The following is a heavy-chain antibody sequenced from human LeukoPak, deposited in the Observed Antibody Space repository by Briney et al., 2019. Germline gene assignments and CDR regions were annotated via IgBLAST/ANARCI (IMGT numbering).Heavy chain of an antibody. V-gene: IGHV4-34*01. D-gene: IGHD4-17*01. CDR1: GGSLSGYY. CDR2: INHSRST. J-gene: IGHJ4*02. CDR3: ARVSDYTVTMGY. Sequence: SETPSLTCAVYGGSLSGYYWSWIRQPPGKGLEWIGEINHSRSTNYNPSPQSRVTISVDTSKNQFSLKLSSVTAADTAVYYCARVSDYTVTMGYWGQGALVTVSS.